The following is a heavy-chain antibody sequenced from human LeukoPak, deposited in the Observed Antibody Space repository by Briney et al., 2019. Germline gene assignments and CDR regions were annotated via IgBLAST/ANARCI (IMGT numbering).Heavy chain of an antibody. CDR1: GFTFSSYG. Sequence: GGSLRLSCAASGFTFSSYGMHWVRQAPGKGLEWVAVISYDGSNKYYADSVKGRFTISRGNAKNSLYLQMNSLRAEDTALYYCARDPSSLRDSFDYWGQGTLVTVSS. CDR2: ISYDGSNK. V-gene: IGHV3-30*03. CDR3: ARDPSSLRDSFDY. J-gene: IGHJ4*02.